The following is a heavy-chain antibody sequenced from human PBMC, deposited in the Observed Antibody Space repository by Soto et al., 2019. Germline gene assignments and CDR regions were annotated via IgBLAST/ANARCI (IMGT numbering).Heavy chain of an antibody. CDR1: GGSISSGAYY. Sequence: QVQLQESGPGLVKPSQTLSLTCTVSGGSISSGAYYWSWIRQHPGKGLEWIGYIYYSGSTYYNPSLKSRVXTSXDXSKNQFSLKLSSVTAADTAVYYCARGNGVVAATPDYWGQGTLVTVSS. V-gene: IGHV4-31*03. CDR2: IYYSGST. J-gene: IGHJ4*02. CDR3: ARGNGVVAATPDY. D-gene: IGHD2-15*01.